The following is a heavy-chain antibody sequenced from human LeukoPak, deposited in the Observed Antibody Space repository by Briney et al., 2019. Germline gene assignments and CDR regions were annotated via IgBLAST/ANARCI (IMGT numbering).Heavy chain of an antibody. Sequence: GRSLRLSCAASGFTFSSYGMHWVRQAPGKGLGWVAVISYDGSNKYYADSVKGRFTISRDNSKNTLYLQMNSLRAEDTAVYYCAKEGAVDSSWYHWFDPWGRGTLVTVSS. CDR2: ISYDGSNK. CDR3: AKEGAVDSSWYHWFDP. V-gene: IGHV3-30*18. D-gene: IGHD6-13*01. J-gene: IGHJ5*02. CDR1: GFTFSSYG.